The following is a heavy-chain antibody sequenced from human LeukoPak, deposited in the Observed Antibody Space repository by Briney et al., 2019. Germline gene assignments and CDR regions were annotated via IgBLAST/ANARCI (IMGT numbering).Heavy chain of an antibody. CDR3: AKDLAPSTVLAAAGIMVGDY. CDR2: ISAYNGNT. V-gene: IGHV1-18*01. J-gene: IGHJ4*02. CDR1: GYTFTSYG. D-gene: IGHD6-13*01. Sequence: ASVKVSCKASGYTFTSYGISWVRQAPGQGLEWMGWISAYNGNTNYAQKLQGRVTMTTDTSTSTAYMELRSLRAEDTAVYYCAKDLAPSTVLAAAGIMVGDYWGQGTLVTVSS.